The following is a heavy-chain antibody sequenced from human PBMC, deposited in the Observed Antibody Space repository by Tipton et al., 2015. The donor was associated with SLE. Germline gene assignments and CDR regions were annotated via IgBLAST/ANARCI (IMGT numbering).Heavy chain of an antibody. CDR1: GFTFSSYG. D-gene: IGHD3-3*01. J-gene: IGHJ4*02. V-gene: IGHV3-30*02. Sequence: SLRLSCAASGFTFSSYGMHWVRQAPGKGLEWVAFIRYDGSNKYYADSVKGRFTISRDNSKNTLYLQMNSLRAEDTAVYYCARASLEWLSYYFDYWGQGTLVTVSS. CDR3: ARASLEWLSYYFDY. CDR2: IRYDGSNK.